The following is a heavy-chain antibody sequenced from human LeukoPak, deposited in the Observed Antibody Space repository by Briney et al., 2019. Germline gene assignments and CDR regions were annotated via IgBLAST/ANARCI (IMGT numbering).Heavy chain of an antibody. CDR3: AKGRGSGYFDY. D-gene: IGHD3-10*01. J-gene: IGHJ4*02. V-gene: IGHV3-30*07. Sequence: GRSLRLSCAASGFTISTYAMHWVRQAPGKGLEWVAVISYDGGSKYYADSVKGRFTISRDNSKNTLYLQMNSLRAEDTAVYYCAKGRGSGYFDYWGQGTLVTVSS. CDR2: ISYDGGSK. CDR1: GFTISTYA.